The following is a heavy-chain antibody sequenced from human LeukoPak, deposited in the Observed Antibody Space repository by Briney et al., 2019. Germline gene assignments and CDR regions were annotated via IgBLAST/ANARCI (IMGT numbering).Heavy chain of an antibody. V-gene: IGHV3-74*01. Sequence: GGSLRLSCAASGFTFSSYEMNWVRQAPGKGLVWVSRIRSDGSTTYADSVKGRFTISRDNAKNTLYLQMNSLRAEDTAVYYCARAGDYGSGSCAFDMWGQGTMVTVSS. CDR3: ARAGDYGSGSCAFDM. CDR2: IRSDGST. CDR1: GFTFSSYE. D-gene: IGHD3-10*01. J-gene: IGHJ3*02.